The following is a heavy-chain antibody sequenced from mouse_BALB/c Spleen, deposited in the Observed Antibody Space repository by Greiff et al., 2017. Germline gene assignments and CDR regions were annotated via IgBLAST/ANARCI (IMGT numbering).Heavy chain of an antibody. D-gene: IGHD1-1*01. Sequence: DLVKPGASVKLSCKASGYTFPGSWITWIKRRPGQGLEWIGRIAPGSGSTYYNEMFKGKATLTVDTSSSTAYIQLSSLSSEDSAVYFCAREGYYGSSFDYWGQGTTLTVSS. CDR3: AREGYYGSSFDY. CDR1: GYTFPGSW. CDR2: IAPGSGST. J-gene: IGHJ2*01. V-gene: IGHV1S41*01.